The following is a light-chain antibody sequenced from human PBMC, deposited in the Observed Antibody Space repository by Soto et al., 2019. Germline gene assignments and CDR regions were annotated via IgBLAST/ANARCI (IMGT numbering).Light chain of an antibody. CDR2: EVS. V-gene: IGLV2-14*01. J-gene: IGLJ1*01. Sequence: QSVLTQPASVSGSPGQSITISCTGTSSDVGGYDYVSWYQLHPGKAPKLMVFEVSNRPSGVSYRFSGSKSGNTASLTISGLQAEDEADYYCQSYDNSLSGYVFGTGTKVTVL. CDR1: SSDVGGYDY. CDR3: QSYDNSLSGYV.